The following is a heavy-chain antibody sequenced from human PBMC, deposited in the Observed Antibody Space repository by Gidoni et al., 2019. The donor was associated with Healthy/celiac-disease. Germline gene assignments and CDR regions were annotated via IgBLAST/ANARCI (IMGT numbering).Heavy chain of an antibody. J-gene: IGHJ4*02. CDR1: GGSLSSYY. Sequence: QVQLPESGPGLVKPSETLSLPCTVPGGSLSSYYWSWIRQPPWKGLEWIGYLYYSGSINYNPSLKSRVTISVDTSKNQFSLKLSSVTAADTAVYYCASLGYCSSTSCATPLDYWGQGTLVTVSS. CDR3: ASLGYCSSTSCATPLDY. D-gene: IGHD2-2*01. CDR2: LYYSGSI. V-gene: IGHV4-59*01.